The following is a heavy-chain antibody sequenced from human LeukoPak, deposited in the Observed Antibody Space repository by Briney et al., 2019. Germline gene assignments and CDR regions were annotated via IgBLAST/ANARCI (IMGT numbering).Heavy chain of an antibody. CDR1: GFSFSNYA. D-gene: IGHD3-10*01. Sequence: QPGGSLRLSCAASGFSFSNYAMSWVRQAQGKGPEWVSAISAGGDSTDLADSVKGRFTVSRDNSKNTLYLQMNSLRVEDTAVYYCAKGVLPLPHQDALDFWGQGTLVTVSS. CDR3: AKGVLPLPHQDALDF. V-gene: IGHV3-23*01. CDR2: ISAGGDST. J-gene: IGHJ3*01.